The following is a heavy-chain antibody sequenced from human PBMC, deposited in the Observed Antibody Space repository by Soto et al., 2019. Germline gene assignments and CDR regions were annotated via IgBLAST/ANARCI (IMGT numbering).Heavy chain of an antibody. Sequence: PGESLKISCKGSGYSFTSYWISWVRQMPGKGLEWMGRIDPSDSYTNYSPSFQGHVTISADKSISTAYLQWSSLKASDTAMYYCASRDYPDYYGSGSGYYYYGMDVWGQGTTVTVSS. CDR2: IDPSDSYT. CDR3: ASRDYPDYYGSGSGYYYYGMDV. J-gene: IGHJ6*02. CDR1: GYSFTSYW. D-gene: IGHD3-10*01. V-gene: IGHV5-10-1*01.